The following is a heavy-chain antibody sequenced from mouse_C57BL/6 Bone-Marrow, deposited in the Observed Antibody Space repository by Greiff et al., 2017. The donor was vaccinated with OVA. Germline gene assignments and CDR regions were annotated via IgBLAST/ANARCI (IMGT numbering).Heavy chain of an antibody. D-gene: IGHD1-1*01. CDR1: GYTFTNYW. CDR3: ARSFPYYGSSYFDY. V-gene: IGHV1-63*01. J-gene: IGHJ2*01. Sequence: VQLQQSGAELVRPGTSVKMSCKASGYTFTNYWIGWAKQRPGHGLEWIGDIYPGGGYTNYNEKFKGKATLTADKSSSTAYMQFSSLTSEDSAIYYCARSFPYYGSSYFDYWGQGTTLTVSS. CDR2: IYPGGGYT.